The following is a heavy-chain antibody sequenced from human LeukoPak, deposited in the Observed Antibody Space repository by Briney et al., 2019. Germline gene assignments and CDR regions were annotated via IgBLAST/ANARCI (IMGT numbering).Heavy chain of an antibody. CDR1: GYSFTSYW. CDR2: IYPGDSDT. CDR3: ARHSKNYYDSSGYYY. V-gene: IGHV5-51*01. Sequence: GESLKISCKGSGYSFTSYWIGWVRQMPGKGLEWMGIIYPGDSDTRYSSSFQGQVTISADKSINTAYLQWSSLKASDTAMYYCARHSKNYYDSSGYYYWGRGTLVTVSS. D-gene: IGHD3-22*01. J-gene: IGHJ4*02.